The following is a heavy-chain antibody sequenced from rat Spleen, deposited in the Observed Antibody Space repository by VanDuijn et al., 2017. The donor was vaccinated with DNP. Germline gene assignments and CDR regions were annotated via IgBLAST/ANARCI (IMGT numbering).Heavy chain of an antibody. J-gene: IGHJ2*01. CDR2: ISYDGGST. V-gene: IGHV5-22*01. D-gene: IGHD1-4*01. Sequence: EVQLVESGGGLVRPGRSLKLSCAASGFTFSDYYMAWVRQAPTKGLEWVAYISYDGGSTYGDSVKGRFTISRDNAKSTLYLQMNSLRSEDMATYYCARHVLPLRVWDYWGQGVMVTVSS. CDR3: ARHVLPLRVWDY. CDR1: GFTFSDYY.